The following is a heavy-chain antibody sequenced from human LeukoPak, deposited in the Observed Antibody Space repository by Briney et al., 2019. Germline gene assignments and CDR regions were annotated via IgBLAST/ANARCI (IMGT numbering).Heavy chain of an antibody. CDR2: ISSSGSTI. J-gene: IGHJ4*02. Sequence: GGSLRLSCAASGFTFSSYEMNWVRQAPGKGLEWVSYISSSGSTIYYADSVKGRFIISRDNAKNSLYLQMNSLRAEDTALYYCARDSTGYGYEEWYWGQGTLVTVSS. CDR1: GFTFSSYE. V-gene: IGHV3-48*03. D-gene: IGHD5-18*01. CDR3: ARDSTGYGYEEWY.